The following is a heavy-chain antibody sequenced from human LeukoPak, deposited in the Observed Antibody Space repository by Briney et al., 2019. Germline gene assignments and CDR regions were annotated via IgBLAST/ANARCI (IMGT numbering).Heavy chain of an antibody. CDR1: GFIFSSYE. D-gene: IGHD3-16*01. CDR2: ISVSGNTI. Sequence: PGGSLRLSCAAPGFIFSSYEMNWVRQAPGKGLEWGSYISVSGNTIYYADSVKGRFTISRDNAKNSLYLQMNSLRAEDTAVYYCARRSFATWDFDYWGQGTLVTVSS. CDR3: ARRSFATWDFDY. V-gene: IGHV3-48*03. J-gene: IGHJ4*02.